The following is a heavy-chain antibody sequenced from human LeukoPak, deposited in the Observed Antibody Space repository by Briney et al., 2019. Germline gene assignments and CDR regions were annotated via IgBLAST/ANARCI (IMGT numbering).Heavy chain of an antibody. D-gene: IGHD3-10*01. CDR2: IIPIFGTA. J-gene: IGHJ4*02. CDR1: GGTLSSYA. Sequence: SVKVSRKASGGTLSSYAISWVRQAPGQGLEWMGGIIPIFGTANYAQKFQGRVTITADESTSTAYMELSSLRSEDTAVYYCARDYYGSGSYYKPFDYWGQGTLVTVSS. CDR3: ARDYYGSGSYYKPFDY. V-gene: IGHV1-69*13.